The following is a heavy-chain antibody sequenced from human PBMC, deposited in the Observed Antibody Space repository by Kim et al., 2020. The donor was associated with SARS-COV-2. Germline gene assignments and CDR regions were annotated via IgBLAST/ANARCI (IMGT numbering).Heavy chain of an antibody. CDR3: ARGGGVLLTGYYLPLDY. Sequence: SETLSLTCTVSGGSISSGGYYWSWIRQHPGKGLEWIGYIYYSGSTYYNPSLKSRVTISVDTSKNQFSLKLSSVTAAETAVYYCARGGGVLLTGYYLPLDYWGQGTLVTVSS. D-gene: IGHD3-9*01. J-gene: IGHJ4*02. V-gene: IGHV4-31*03. CDR1: GGSISSGGYY. CDR2: IYYSGST.